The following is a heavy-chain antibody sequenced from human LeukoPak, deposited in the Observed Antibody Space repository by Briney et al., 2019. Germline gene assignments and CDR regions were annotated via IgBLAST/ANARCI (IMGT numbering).Heavy chain of an antibody. CDR2: ISSSGSTI. D-gene: IGHD5-12*01. V-gene: IGHV3-48*03. CDR3: ARDGDSGYDPDAFDI. CDR1: EFTFSSYE. J-gene: IGHJ3*02. Sequence: GGSLRLSCAASEFTFSSYEMNWVRQAPGKGLEWVSYISSSGSTIYYADSVKGRFTISRDNPKNSLYLQMNSLRAEDTAVYYCARDGDSGYDPDAFDIWGQGTMVTVSS.